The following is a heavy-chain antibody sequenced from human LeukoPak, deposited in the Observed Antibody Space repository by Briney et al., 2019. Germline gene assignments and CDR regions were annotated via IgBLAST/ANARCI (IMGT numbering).Heavy chain of an antibody. V-gene: IGHV3-48*03. Sequence: GGSLRLSCAASGFTFSSFEMNWVRQAPGKGLEWVSYICIGGSDKYYADSVKGRFTIYRVNAKNSLYLQMNSLTAEDTAIYYCAREMGGYPCDYWGQGTLVTVSS. CDR2: ICIGGSDK. CDR3: AREMGGYPCDY. D-gene: IGHD5-12*01. CDR1: GFTFSSFE. J-gene: IGHJ4*02.